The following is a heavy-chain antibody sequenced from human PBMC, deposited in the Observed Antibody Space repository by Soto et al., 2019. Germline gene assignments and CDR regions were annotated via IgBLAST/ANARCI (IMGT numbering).Heavy chain of an antibody. CDR2: IIPIFGTA. CDR1: GGTFSSYA. J-gene: IGHJ6*02. D-gene: IGHD3-10*01. CDR3: ARDETYSYGSGSYYPAMDV. Sequence: SVKVSCKASGGTFSSYAISWVRQAPGQGLEWMGGIIPIFGTANYAQKFQGRVTITADESTSTAYMELSSLRSEDTAAYYCARDETYSYGSGSYYPAMDVWGQGTTVTVSS. V-gene: IGHV1-69*13.